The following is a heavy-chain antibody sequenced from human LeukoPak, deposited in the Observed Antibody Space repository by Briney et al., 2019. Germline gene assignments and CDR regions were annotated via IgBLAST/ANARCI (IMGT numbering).Heavy chain of an antibody. CDR2: IIPIFGTA. Sequence: ASVKVSCKASGGTFSSYAISWVRQAPGQGLEWMGGIIPIFGTANYAQKFQGRVTITADESTSTAYMELSSLRSEDTAVYYCAREGAAAGYNWFDPWGQGTLVTVSS. V-gene: IGHV1-69*13. J-gene: IGHJ5*02. CDR1: GGTFSSYA. D-gene: IGHD6-13*01. CDR3: AREGAAAGYNWFDP.